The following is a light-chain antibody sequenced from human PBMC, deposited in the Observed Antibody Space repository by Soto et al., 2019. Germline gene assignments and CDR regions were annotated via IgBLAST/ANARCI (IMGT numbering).Light chain of an antibody. CDR2: GAS. V-gene: IGKV1-9*01. CDR1: QGISTY. Sequence: DIQLTQSPSFLSASVGDRVTITCRASQGISTYLAWYLQRPGKAPKLLIYGASTLQSGVPSSFSGSGSGKEFTLTISSLQPEDFGTYYCQQLNSAWYAFGQGTKLEIK. CDR3: QQLNSAWYA. J-gene: IGKJ2*01.